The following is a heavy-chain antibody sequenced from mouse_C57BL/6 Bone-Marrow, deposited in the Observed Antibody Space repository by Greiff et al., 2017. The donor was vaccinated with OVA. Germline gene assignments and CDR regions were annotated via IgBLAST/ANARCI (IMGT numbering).Heavy chain of an antibody. CDR3: ARPPLYYFDY. J-gene: IGHJ2*01. Sequence: DVKLVESGGGLVKPGGSLKLSCAASGFTFSSYAMSWVRQTPEKRLEWVATISDGGSYTYYPDNVKGRFTISRDNAKNNLYLQMSHLKSEDTAMYYCARPPLYYFDYWGQGTTLTVSS. CDR1: GFTFSSYA. CDR2: ISDGGSYT. V-gene: IGHV5-4*03. D-gene: IGHD1-2*01.